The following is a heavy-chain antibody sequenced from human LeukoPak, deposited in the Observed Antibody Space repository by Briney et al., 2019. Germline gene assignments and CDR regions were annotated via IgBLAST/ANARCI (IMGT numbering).Heavy chain of an antibody. CDR2: IIPIFGTA. J-gene: IGHJ6*03. CDR1: GGTFSSYA. V-gene: IGHV1-69*13. Sequence: ASVKVSCKASGGTFSSYAIRWLRQTPGQGRDWMGGIIPIFGTANYAQKFQGRVTITADESTSTAYMELSSLRSEDTAVYYCARDRGDYDFWSGPYYYYSYMDVWGKGTTVTVSS. D-gene: IGHD3-3*01. CDR3: ARDRGDYDFWSGPYYYYSYMDV.